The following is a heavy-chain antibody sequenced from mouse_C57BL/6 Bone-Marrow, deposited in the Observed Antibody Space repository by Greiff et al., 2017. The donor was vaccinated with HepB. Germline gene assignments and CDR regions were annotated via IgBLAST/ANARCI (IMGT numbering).Heavy chain of an antibody. CDR2: IRSKSNNYAT. V-gene: IGHV10-1*01. J-gene: IGHJ1*03. Sequence: EVMLVESGGGLVQPKGSLKLSCAASGFSFNTYAMNWVRQAPGKGLEWVARIRSKSNNYATYYADSVKDRFTISRDDSESMLYLQMNNLKTEDTAMYYCVRQGRLSTTVVAHWYFDVWGTGTTVTVSS. CDR1: GFSFNTYA. D-gene: IGHD1-1*01. CDR3: VRQGRLSTTVVAHWYFDV.